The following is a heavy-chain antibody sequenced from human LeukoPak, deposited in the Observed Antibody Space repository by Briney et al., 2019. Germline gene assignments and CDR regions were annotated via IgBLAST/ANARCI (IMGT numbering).Heavy chain of an antibody. Sequence: ASVKVSCKAFGYTFTSNYMHWVRQAPGQGPEWMGVISPSGGSTTYAQKFQGRVTMTRDMSTSTVYMELSSLRSEDTAVYCCARGFIVGATFDYWGQGTLVTVSS. CDR1: GYTFTSNY. V-gene: IGHV1-46*01. J-gene: IGHJ4*02. CDR2: ISPSGGST. D-gene: IGHD1-26*01. CDR3: ARGFIVGATFDY.